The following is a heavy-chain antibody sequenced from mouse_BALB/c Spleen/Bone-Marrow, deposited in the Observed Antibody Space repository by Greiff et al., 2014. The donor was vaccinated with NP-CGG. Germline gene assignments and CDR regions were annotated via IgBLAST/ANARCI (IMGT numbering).Heavy chain of an antibody. D-gene: IGHD3-3*01. Sequence: VQLKESGGGLVQPGGSRKLSCAASGFTFSSFGMHWVRQAPEKGLEWVAYISSGSSTIYXADTMKGRFTXSRDNPKNTLFLQMSSLRSEDTAMYYCTRSGTLGAMDYWGQGTSVTVSS. J-gene: IGHJ4*01. V-gene: IGHV5-17*02. CDR1: GFTFSSFG. CDR3: TRSGTLGAMDY. CDR2: ISSGSSTI.